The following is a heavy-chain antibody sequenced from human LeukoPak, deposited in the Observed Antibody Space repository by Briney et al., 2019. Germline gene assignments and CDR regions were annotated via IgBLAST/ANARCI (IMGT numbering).Heavy chain of an antibody. J-gene: IGHJ3*02. CDR2: INWNGGST. D-gene: IGHD3-10*01. Sequence: PGGSLRLSCAASGFTFDDYGMSWVRQAPGKGLEWVSGINWNGGSTGYVDSVKGRFTISRDNAKNSLYLQMNSLRAEDTAVYYCARDLMLWGVTVAFDIWGQGTMVTVSS. V-gene: IGHV3-20*04. CDR3: ARDLMLWGVTVAFDI. CDR1: GFTFDDYG.